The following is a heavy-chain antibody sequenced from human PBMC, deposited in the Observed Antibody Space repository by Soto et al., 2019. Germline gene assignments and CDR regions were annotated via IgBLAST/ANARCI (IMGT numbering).Heavy chain of an antibody. CDR1: GGTFSSYT. CDR3: ALSYGSGSSLDY. D-gene: IGHD3-10*01. V-gene: IGHV1-69*02. CDR2: IIPILGIA. J-gene: IGHJ4*02. Sequence: QVQLVQSGAEVKKPGSSVKVSCKASGGTFSSYTISWVRQAPGQGLEWMGRIIPILGIANYAQKFQGRVTITADKSTSTAYMELSSLRSEDTAVYYCALSYGSGSSLDYWGQGTLVTVSS.